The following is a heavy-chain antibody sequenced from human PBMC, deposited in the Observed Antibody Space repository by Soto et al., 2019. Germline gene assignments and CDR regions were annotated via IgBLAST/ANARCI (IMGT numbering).Heavy chain of an antibody. Sequence: QVQLVQSGAEVKKPGASVKVSCKASGYTFIGYYIHWVRQAPGQGLEWMGRINPRSGDTTYAQKLQGRLTMTRDTAIRTAYMELSSLRSDDTAVYYCGRDGVGATPLGWFDPWGQGSLVTVSS. V-gene: IGHV1-2*06. CDR2: INPRSGDT. CDR3: GRDGVGATPLGWFDP. J-gene: IGHJ5*02. CDR1: GYTFIGYY. D-gene: IGHD1-26*01.